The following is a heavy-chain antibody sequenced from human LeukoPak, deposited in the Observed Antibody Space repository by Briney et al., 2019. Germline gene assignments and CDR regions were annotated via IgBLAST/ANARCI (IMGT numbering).Heavy chain of an antibody. Sequence: PSETLSLTCTVSGGSISSYYWSWIRQPPGKGLEWIGYIYYSGSTNYNPSLKSRVTISVDTSQNQFSLKLGSVTAADTAVYYCARTYSGSPAYDYWGQGTLVTVSS. D-gene: IGHD1-26*01. CDR2: IYYSGST. CDR1: GGSISSYY. J-gene: IGHJ4*02. V-gene: IGHV4-59*01. CDR3: ARTYSGSPAYDY.